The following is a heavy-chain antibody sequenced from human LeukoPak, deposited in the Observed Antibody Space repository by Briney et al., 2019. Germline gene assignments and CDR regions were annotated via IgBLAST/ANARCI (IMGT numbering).Heavy chain of an antibody. CDR3: ARGYSTSWTYYYDY. CDR1: DGAISGYY. J-gene: IGHJ4*02. D-gene: IGHD6-13*01. Sequence: SETLSLTCTVSDGAISGYYWGWIRQPPGKAPDWIGHIHFGGSAIYNPSLTGRVTTSVDTTKNHFSLKLTSVTAADTAVYYCARGYSTSWTYYYDYWGQGALVTVSS. V-gene: IGHV4-59*01. CDR2: IHFGGSA.